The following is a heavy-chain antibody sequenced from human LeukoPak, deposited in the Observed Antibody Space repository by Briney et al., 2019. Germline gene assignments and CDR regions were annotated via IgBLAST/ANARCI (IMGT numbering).Heavy chain of an antibody. J-gene: IGHJ6*03. CDR1: GFTFTSSA. V-gene: IGHV1-58*02. D-gene: IGHD4/OR15-4a*01. CDR2: IVVGSGNT. CDR3: AADPSSVPMVGYYYMDV. Sequence: SVKVSCKASGFTFTSSAMQWVRQARGQRLEWIGRIVVGSGNTNYAQKFQERVTITRDMSTSTAYMELSSLRSEDTAVYYCAADPSSVPMVGYYYMDVWGKGTTVTVSS.